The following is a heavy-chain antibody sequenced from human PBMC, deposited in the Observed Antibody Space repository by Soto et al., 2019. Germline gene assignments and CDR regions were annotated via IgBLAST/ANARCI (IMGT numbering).Heavy chain of an antibody. CDR1: GGSISSHY. D-gene: IGHD1-26*01. CDR3: ARDGREASGMDV. V-gene: IGHV4-59*11. Sequence: WETLSLTCTVSGGSISSHYWSWVWQAPGKGLEWIGHIYYRGSTTYNPSLRSRSTISVDTSNNQFSLKLNSVTTADTAVYYCARDGREASGMDVWGQGTKVTVSS. J-gene: IGHJ6*02. CDR2: IYYRGST.